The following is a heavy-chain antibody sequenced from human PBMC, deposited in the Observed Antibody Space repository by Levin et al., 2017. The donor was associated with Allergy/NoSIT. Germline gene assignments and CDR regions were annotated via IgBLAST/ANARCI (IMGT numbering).Heavy chain of an antibody. V-gene: IGHV5-51*01. CDR1: GYSFTRYW. D-gene: IGHD4-17*01. Sequence: GESLKISCKGSGYSFTRYWIGCVRQTPGKGLEWMGIIYPGDSDTRNSPSFQGQVTVSVDKSISTAYLQWSSLKASDTAMYYCVRGTDYGDSFDYGMDVWGQGTTVTVSS. CDR3: VRGTDYGDSFDYGMDV. J-gene: IGHJ6*02. CDR2: IYPGDSDT.